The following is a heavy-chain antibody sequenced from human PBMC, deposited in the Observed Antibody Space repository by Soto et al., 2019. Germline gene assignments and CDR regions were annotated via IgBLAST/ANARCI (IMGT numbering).Heavy chain of an antibody. D-gene: IGHD1-7*01. V-gene: IGHV3-49*03. J-gene: IGHJ4*02. CDR3: TRVGSKTGTTFGY. Sequence: GGSLRLSCTASGFTFGDYAMSWFRQAPGKGLEWVGFIRSKAYGGTTEYAASVKGRFTISRDDSKSIAYLQMNSLKTEDTAVYYCTRVGSKTGTTFGYWGQGTLVTVSS. CDR1: GFTFGDYA. CDR2: IRSKAYGGTT.